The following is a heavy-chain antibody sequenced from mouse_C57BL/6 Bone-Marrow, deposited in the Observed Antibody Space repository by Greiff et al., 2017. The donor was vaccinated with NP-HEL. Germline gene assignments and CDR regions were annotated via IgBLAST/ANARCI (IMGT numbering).Heavy chain of an antibody. D-gene: IGHD1-1*01. CDR1: GYTFTDYA. V-gene: IGHV1-67*01. CDR2: ISTYYGDA. Sequence: VKLVESGPELVRPGVSVKISCKGSGYTFTDYAMHWVKQSHAKSLEWIGVISTYYGDASYNQKFKDKATMTVDKSSSTAYMELARLTSEDSAVYYCARTSYYGSSAGFDYWGQGTTLTVSS. CDR3: ARTSYYGSSAGFDY. J-gene: IGHJ2*01.